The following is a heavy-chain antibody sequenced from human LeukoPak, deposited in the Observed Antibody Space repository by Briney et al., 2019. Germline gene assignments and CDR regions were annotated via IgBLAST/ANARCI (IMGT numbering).Heavy chain of an antibody. D-gene: IGHD6-6*01. V-gene: IGHV4/OR15-8*01. Sequence: SEALFLTRGVFGAFIANHSWWSRVRPPPGKGLEWIGEVYHSGGANYKPSLKSRVTISVDTSRNHFSLKLTSVTAADTAVYYCARGGSRQISSSDFDYWGQGTLVTVSS. CDR3: ARGGSRQISSSDFDY. CDR2: VYHSGGA. J-gene: IGHJ4*02. CDR1: GAFIANHSW.